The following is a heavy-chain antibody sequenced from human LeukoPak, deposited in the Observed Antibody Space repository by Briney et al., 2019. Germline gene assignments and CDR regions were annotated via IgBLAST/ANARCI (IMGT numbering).Heavy chain of an antibody. Sequence: GGSLRLSCAASGFTFNNAWMSWVRQAPGKGLEWISRIKSKTYGGTTEYVAPVKGRFTISRDDSESTLFLQMDSLTTEDTAVYYCTGDHFAWGQGTLVTVSS. V-gene: IGHV3-15*01. CDR3: TGDHFA. CDR2: IKSKTYGGTT. D-gene: IGHD2/OR15-2a*01. J-gene: IGHJ5*02. CDR1: GFTFNNAW.